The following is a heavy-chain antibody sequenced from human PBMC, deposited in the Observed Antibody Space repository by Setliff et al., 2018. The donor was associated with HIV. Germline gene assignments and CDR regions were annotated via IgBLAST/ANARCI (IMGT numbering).Heavy chain of an antibody. CDR1: GYTFRHYG. V-gene: IGHV1-18*01. CDR3: ARLTAGLLWSEEHIDY. CDR2: INTNDGKT. J-gene: IGHJ4*02. Sequence: ASVKVSCKPSGYTFRHYGVSWVRQAPGQGLEWMGWINTNDGKTKYAQSLQGRVTMTTDTSTSTAYMDLRSLRSDDTAVYYCARLTAGLLWSEEHIDYWGQGTLVTVSS. D-gene: IGHD3-10*01.